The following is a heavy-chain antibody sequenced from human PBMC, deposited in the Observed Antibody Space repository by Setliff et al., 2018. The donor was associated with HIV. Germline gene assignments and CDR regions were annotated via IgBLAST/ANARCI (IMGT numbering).Heavy chain of an antibody. Sequence: ASVKVSCKASGYTFTVSYLHWVRQAPGQGLEWMGWINPNSGDTNYAQKFQGRVTMTRDTSISTAYMELSRLRSDDTAMYYCTRDIGEAYYNFWDAYEYFDYWGQGTQVTVS. D-gene: IGHD3-3*01. V-gene: IGHV1-2*02. J-gene: IGHJ4*02. CDR3: TRDIGEAYYNFWDAYEYFDY. CDR2: INPNSGDT. CDR1: GYTFTVSY.